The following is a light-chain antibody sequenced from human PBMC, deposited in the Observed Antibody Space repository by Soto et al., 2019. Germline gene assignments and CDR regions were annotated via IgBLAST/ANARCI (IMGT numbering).Light chain of an antibody. CDR3: GTWDSSLSAVV. J-gene: IGLJ2*01. CDR1: SSNIGSNY. V-gene: IGLV1-51*01. CDR2: DYN. Sequence: QSVLTQPPSVSAAPGQKVTISCFGSSSNIGSNYVSWYQQLPGTAPKLLIYDYNMRPSGIPDRFSGSKSGTSATLGITGLQTGDEADYYCGTWDSSLSAVVFGGGTKLTVL.